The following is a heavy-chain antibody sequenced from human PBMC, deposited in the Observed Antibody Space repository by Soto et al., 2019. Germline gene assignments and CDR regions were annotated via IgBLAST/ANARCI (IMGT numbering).Heavy chain of an antibody. J-gene: IGHJ3*02. CDR1: GFMFNDYG. CDR2: ISFDGSNQ. V-gene: IGHV3-30*18. CDR3: VKAGTMSGTGTTPRSFDI. Sequence: QVQLVESGGGVVQPGRSLRLSCAASGFMFNDYGMHWVRQAPGNGLEWVAVISFDGSNQYYADSVKGRFTISRDNSKNTLYLQMHNLRPEDTAVYFCVKAGTMSGTGTTPRSFDIWGRGTMVTVSS. D-gene: IGHD1-1*01.